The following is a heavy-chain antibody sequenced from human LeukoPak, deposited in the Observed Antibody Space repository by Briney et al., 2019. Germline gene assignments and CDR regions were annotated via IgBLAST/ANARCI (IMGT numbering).Heavy chain of an antibody. CDR2: ISYDGSNK. CDR3: ARSSAYSSGWD. Sequence: GGSLRLSCAASGFTFSSYAMHWVRQAPGKGLEWVAVISYDGSNKYYADSVKGRFTISRDNAKNSLYLQMNSLRAEDTAVYYCARSSAYSSGWDWGQGTLVTVSS. J-gene: IGHJ4*02. CDR1: GFTFSSYA. D-gene: IGHD6-19*01. V-gene: IGHV3-30-3*01.